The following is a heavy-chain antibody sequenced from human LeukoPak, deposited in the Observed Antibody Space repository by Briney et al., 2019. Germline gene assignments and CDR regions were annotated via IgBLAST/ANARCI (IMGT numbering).Heavy chain of an antibody. CDR2: IKQDGSEK. J-gene: IGHJ5*02. CDR1: GFTFSSYW. Sequence: GGSLRLSCAASGFTFSSYWMSWVRQAPGKGLEWVANIKQDGSEKYYVDSVKGRFTISRDNAKNSLYLQMNSLRAEDTAMYYCARDLDSSSWWNWFDPWGQGTLVTVSS. V-gene: IGHV3-7*01. CDR3: ARDLDSSSWWNWFDP. D-gene: IGHD6-13*01.